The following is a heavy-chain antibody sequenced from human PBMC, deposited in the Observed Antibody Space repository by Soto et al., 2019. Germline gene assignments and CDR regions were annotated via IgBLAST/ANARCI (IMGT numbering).Heavy chain of an antibody. CDR2: VSGSGGNT. J-gene: IGHJ4*02. CDR3: AKDKCSDTSCYFDY. Sequence: PGGSLRLSCAASGFTFSSYVMNWVRQAPGKGLEWVSAVSGSGGNTYYADSVKGRFTISRDNSKNTLYLQMHSLRAEDTAVYYCAKDKCSDTSCYFDYWGQGTLVTVSS. D-gene: IGHD2-2*01. CDR1: GFTFSSYV. V-gene: IGHV3-23*01.